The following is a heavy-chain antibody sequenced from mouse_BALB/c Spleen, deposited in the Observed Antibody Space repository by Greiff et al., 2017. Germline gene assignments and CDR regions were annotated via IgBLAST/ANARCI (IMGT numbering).Heavy chain of an antibody. CDR1: GFNIKDTY. V-gene: IGHV14-3*02. D-gene: IGHD4-1*01. CDR2: IDPANGNT. CDR3: ARATGTFRGYFDD. Sequence: DVKLQESGAELVKPGASVKLSCTASGFNIKDTYMHWVKQRPEQGLEWIGRIDPANGNTKYDPKFQGKATITADTSSNTAYLQLSSLTSEDTAVYYCARATGTFRGYFDDWGQGTTLTVSS. J-gene: IGHJ2*01.